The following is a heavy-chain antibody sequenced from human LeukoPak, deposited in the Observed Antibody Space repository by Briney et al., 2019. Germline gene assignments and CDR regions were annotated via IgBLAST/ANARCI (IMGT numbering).Heavy chain of an antibody. Sequence: SVKVSCKASGGTFSSYAISWVRQAPGQGLEWMGGIIPIFGTANYAQKFQGRVTITTDESTSTASMELSSLRSEDTAVYYCARGWGMATIHPFDYWGQGTLVTVSS. CDR3: ARGWGMATIHPFDY. V-gene: IGHV1-69*05. J-gene: IGHJ4*02. CDR2: IIPIFGTA. D-gene: IGHD5-24*01. CDR1: GGTFSSYA.